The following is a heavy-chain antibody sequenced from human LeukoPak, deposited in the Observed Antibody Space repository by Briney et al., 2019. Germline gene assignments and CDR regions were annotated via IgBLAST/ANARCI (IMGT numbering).Heavy chain of an antibody. CDR3: ARQNVVPAAIRWGPYYNYYMDV. V-gene: IGHV1-69*13. J-gene: IGHJ6*03. D-gene: IGHD2-2*02. CDR2: IIPIFGTA. Sequence: SVKVSCKASGGTFSSYAISWVRQAPGQGLEWMGGIIPIFGTANYAQKFQGRVTITADESTSTAYMELSSLRSEDTAVYYCARQNVVPAAIRWGPYYNYYMDVWGKGTTVTVSS. CDR1: GGTFSSYA.